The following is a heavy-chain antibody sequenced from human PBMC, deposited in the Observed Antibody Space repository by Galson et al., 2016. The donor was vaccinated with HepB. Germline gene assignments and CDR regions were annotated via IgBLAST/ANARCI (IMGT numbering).Heavy chain of an antibody. J-gene: IGHJ4*02. D-gene: IGHD3-9*01. CDR1: GFIFRRTG. CDR2: TSFDETNK. V-gene: IGHV3-30*18. Sequence: SLRLSCAASGFIFRRTGMHWVRQAPGKGLEWVAGTSFDETNKHYADSVKGRFTISRDNSKNTLYLQMNSLTPEDTAVYYCAKDRELQYFDWSMPWYWGQGTLVTVSS. CDR3: AKDRELQYFDWSMPWY.